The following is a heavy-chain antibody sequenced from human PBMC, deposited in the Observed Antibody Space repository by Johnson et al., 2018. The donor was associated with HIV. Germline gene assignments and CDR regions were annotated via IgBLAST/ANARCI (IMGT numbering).Heavy chain of an antibody. Sequence: VQVVESGGGVVQPGGSLRLSCAASGFTFSIYDMHWVRQPTGKGLEWVSAIGTAGDTYYAASVKGRFTISRDNSKNTLYLQMNSLRAEDTAAYYCALDPRIVGSHGEAFDIWGQGTVVTVSS. J-gene: IGHJ3*02. CDR2: IGTAGDT. CDR1: GFTFSIYD. V-gene: IGHV3-13*01. D-gene: IGHD1-26*01. CDR3: ALDPRIVGSHGEAFDI.